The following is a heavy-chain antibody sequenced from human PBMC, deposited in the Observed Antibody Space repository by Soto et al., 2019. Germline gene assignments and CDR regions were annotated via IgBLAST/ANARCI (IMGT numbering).Heavy chain of an antibody. CDR2: ISHDGGAT. CDR1: GFTFSTSG. Sequence: QVQLVESGGGVVQSGRSLRLSCAASGFTFSTSGMHWIRQAPGKGLEWVAMISHDGGATYYVDSVKGRFTISRDTDKNPLPLQMDSLRPEDTATYYCAKDWGSSGWSNWFDPWGQGTLVTVSS. V-gene: IGHV3-30*18. D-gene: IGHD6-13*01. J-gene: IGHJ5*02. CDR3: AKDWGSSGWSNWFDP.